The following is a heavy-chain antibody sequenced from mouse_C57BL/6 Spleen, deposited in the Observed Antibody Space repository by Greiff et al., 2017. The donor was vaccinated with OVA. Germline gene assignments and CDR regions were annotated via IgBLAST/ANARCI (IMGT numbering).Heavy chain of an antibody. V-gene: IGHV1-55*01. CDR2: IYPGSGST. Sequence: VQLQQSGAELVKPGASVKMSCKASGYTFTSYWITWVKQRPGQGLEWIGDIYPGSGSTNYNEKFKSKATLTVDTSSSTAYMQLSSLTSEDSAVYYCARRDNYYAMDYWGQGTSVTVSS. CDR3: ARRDNYYAMDY. CDR1: GYTFTSYW. J-gene: IGHJ4*01. D-gene: IGHD1-3*01.